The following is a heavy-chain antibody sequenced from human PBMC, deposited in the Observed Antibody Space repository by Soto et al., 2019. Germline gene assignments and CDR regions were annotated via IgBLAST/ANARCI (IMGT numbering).Heavy chain of an antibody. CDR1: GGSMSSFY. CDR3: ARHRLMGSWSSFDY. Sequence: SETLSLTCTVSGGSMSSFYWSWIRQPPGKGLEWIGYIYYNGNTNYSPSLKSRVTISVDTSKSQFSLKLTSVTAADTAVYYCARHRLMGSWSSFDYWGQGTLVTVSS. V-gene: IGHV4-59*08. CDR2: IYYNGNT. J-gene: IGHJ4*02. D-gene: IGHD6-13*01.